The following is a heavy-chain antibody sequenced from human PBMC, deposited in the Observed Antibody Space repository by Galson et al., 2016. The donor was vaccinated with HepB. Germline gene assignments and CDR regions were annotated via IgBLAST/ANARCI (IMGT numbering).Heavy chain of an antibody. CDR3: VSGYTSGI. D-gene: IGHD6-25*01. CDR2: INQDGNGR. J-gene: IGHJ3*02. V-gene: IGHV3-7*01. CDR1: GFVFSAYW. Sequence: SLRLSCAASGFVFSAYWLSWVRQSPGKGLEWVASINQDGNGRYYVDSAKGRFIISRDNARTSLPLQMHSLRVDDTSIYYCVSGYTSGIWGPGTMVIVSS.